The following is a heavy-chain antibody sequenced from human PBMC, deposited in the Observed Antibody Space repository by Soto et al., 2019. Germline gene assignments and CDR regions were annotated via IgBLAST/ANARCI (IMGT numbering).Heavy chain of an antibody. J-gene: IGHJ4*02. CDR3: ARQTGGFGYYIDY. V-gene: IGHV4-39*01. CDR2: VYYSGST. Sequence: PSETLSLTCIVSGGSISSSDYYWGWVRQPPGKGLEWIGAVYYSGSTYYNPSLTGRVTISVDTSKNQFSLNLRSVTAADTAVYYCARQTGGFGYYIDYCGKGALVTVSS. D-gene: IGHD3-16*01. CDR1: GGSISSSDYY.